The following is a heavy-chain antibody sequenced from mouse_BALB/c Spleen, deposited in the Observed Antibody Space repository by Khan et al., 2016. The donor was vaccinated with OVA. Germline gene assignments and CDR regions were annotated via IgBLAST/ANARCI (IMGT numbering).Heavy chain of an antibody. Sequence: QMQLEESGPGLVAPSQSLSITCTVSGFSLTDYAVSWIRQPPGKGLEWLGVIWGGGSKYYNSVLNSRLSISKDNSKSQVFLKMNSLQTDDTAMYYCAKDPPYYAMDYWGQGTSVTVSS. J-gene: IGHJ4*01. CDR1: GFSLTDYA. CDR3: AKDPPYYAMDY. V-gene: IGHV2-6-5*01. CDR2: IWGGGSK.